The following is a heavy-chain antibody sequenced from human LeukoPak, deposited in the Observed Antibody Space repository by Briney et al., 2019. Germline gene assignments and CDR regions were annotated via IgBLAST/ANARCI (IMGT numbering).Heavy chain of an antibody. Sequence: ASETLSLTCTVSGGFISSSSYYWGWIRQPPGKGLEWIGSIYYSGSTYYNPSLKSRVTISVDTSKNQFSLKLSSVTAAGTAVYYCARDGPSDSSSWYRRFDYWGQGTLVTVSS. D-gene: IGHD6-13*01. CDR1: GGFISSSSYY. CDR2: IYYSGST. V-gene: IGHV4-39*07. CDR3: ARDGPSDSSSWYRRFDY. J-gene: IGHJ4*02.